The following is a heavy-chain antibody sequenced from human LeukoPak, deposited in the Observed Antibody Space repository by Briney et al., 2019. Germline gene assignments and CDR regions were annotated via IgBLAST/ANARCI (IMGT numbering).Heavy chain of an antibody. CDR3: ARPQILGFSGYDSSWFDP. V-gene: IGHV3-30*04. D-gene: IGHD5-12*01. CDR1: GFTFSSYA. Sequence: GGSLRLSCAASGFTFSSYAMHWVRQAPGKGLEWVAVISYDGSNKYYADSVKGRFTISRDNSKDTLYLQMNSLRAEDTAVYYCARPQILGFSGYDSSWFDPWGQGTLVTVSS. J-gene: IGHJ5*02. CDR2: ISYDGSNK.